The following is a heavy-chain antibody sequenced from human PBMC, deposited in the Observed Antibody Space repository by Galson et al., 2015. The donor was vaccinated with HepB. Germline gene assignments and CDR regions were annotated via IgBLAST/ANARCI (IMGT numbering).Heavy chain of an antibody. D-gene: IGHD3-22*01. J-gene: IGHJ3*02. CDR2: INTNTGNP. CDR3: ARGYGAPPYYYDSSGYFDAFDI. V-gene: IGHV7-4-1*02. Sequence: SVKVSCKASGYTFTSYAMNWVRQAPGQGLEWMGWINTNTGNPTYAQGFTGRFVFSLDTSVSTAYLQISSLKAEDTAVYYCARGYGAPPYYYDSSGYFDAFDIWGQGTMVTVSS. CDR1: GYTFTSYA.